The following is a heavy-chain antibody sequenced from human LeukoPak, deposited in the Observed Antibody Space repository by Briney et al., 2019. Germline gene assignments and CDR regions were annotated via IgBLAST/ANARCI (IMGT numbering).Heavy chain of an antibody. CDR3: ARESLDYDFWSGYYDY. CDR1: GGSISSYY. D-gene: IGHD3-3*01. V-gene: IGHV4-4*07. CDR2: IYTSGST. J-gene: IGHJ4*02. Sequence: SETLSLTCTVSGGSISSYYWSWIRQPAGKGLEWIGRIYTSGSTNYNPSLKSRVTMSVDTSKNQFSLKLSSVTAADTAVYYCARESLDYDFWSGYYDYWGRGTLVTVSS.